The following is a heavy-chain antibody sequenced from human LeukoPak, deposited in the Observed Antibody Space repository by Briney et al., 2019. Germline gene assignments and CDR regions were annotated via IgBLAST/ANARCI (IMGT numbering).Heavy chain of an antibody. D-gene: IGHD3-22*01. Sequence: GGSLRLSCAASGFTFSSYAMHWVRQAPGKGLEYVSAIGSNGGSTYYANSVKGRFTISRDNSKNTLYLQMGSLRAEDMAVYYCARAMDYYDSSGYYDYWGQGTLVTVSS. CDR1: GFTFSSYA. CDR3: ARAMDYYDSSGYYDY. CDR2: IGSNGGST. V-gene: IGHV3-64*01. J-gene: IGHJ4*02.